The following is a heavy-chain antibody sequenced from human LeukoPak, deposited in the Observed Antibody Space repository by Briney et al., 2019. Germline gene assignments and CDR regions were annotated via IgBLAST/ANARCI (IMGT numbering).Heavy chain of an antibody. CDR3: AKSGCSGGSCYSDC. V-gene: IGHV3-23*01. CDR1: GFTFSSYA. D-gene: IGHD2-15*01. Sequence: SGGSLRLSCAASGFTFSSYAMSWVRQAPGKGLEWVSAISGSGGSTYYADSVKGRFTISRDNSKNTLYLQMNSLRAEDTAVYYCAKSGCSGGSCYSDCWGQGTLVTVSS. CDR2: ISGSGGST. J-gene: IGHJ4*02.